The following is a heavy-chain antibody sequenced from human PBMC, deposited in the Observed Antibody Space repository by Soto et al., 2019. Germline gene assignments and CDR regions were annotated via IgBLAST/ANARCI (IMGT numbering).Heavy chain of an antibody. J-gene: IGHJ4*02. D-gene: IGHD2-21*02. Sequence: GSLLRACTASGFSFSSLAMSWVRQAPGKGLEWVSSISGRGVDTLYADSVKGRFTISRDNSRNTLYLQVNSLRAEDTAVYYCAKDQTEVTLFDYWGQGTLVTVYS. CDR2: ISGRGVDT. CDR3: AKDQTEVTLFDY. CDR1: GFSFSSLA. V-gene: IGHV3-23*01.